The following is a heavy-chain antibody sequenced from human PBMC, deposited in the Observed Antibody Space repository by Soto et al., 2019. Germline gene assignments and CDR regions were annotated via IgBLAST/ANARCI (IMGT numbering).Heavy chain of an antibody. V-gene: IGHV3-15*01. Sequence: EVQLAQSGGGLVKPGESLTLSCALSGFTFANAWMRWVRQAPGTGLEWVGRMKSMTDAGTTDLAAPVKGRFSISREESKSTWYLPRTSVQVEDTALYYCLTERGAGSYTGHSRQDRWGQGKLVTVSS. CDR2: MKSMTDAGTT. J-gene: IGHJ5*02. CDR1: GFTFANAW. CDR3: LTERGAGSYTGHSRQDR. D-gene: IGHD5-12*01.